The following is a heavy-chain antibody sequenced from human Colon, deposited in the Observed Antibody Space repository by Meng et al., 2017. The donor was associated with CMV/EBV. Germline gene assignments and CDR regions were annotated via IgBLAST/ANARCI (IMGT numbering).Heavy chain of an antibody. CDR2: ISFDGSEH. D-gene: IGHD7-27*01. Sequence: GGPLRLSCVASGFGFHEFAMNWVRLTPDKALEWVAKISFDGSEHYYTPSVEGRFTVSRDNSEKTLYLQMTSLRPEDTGIYFCAGFWGSDYWGQGTQVTVSS. CDR3: AGFWGSDY. CDR1: GFGFHEFA. V-gene: IGHV3-30*04. J-gene: IGHJ4*02.